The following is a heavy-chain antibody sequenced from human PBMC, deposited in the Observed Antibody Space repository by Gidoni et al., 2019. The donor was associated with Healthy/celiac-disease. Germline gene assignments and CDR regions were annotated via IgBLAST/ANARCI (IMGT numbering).Heavy chain of an antibody. CDR2: IYYSGST. J-gene: IGHJ4*02. V-gene: IGHV4-39*01. CDR1: VCSISSSSYY. D-gene: IGHD3-22*01. CDR3: ASPSDYYDSSGYYYNGGAFDY. Sequence: QLQLQESGPGLVKPSETLSLTCTVSVCSISSSSYYWGWIRQPPGKGLEWIGSIYYSGSTYYNTSLKSRVTISVDTSKNQFSLKLSSVTAADTAVYYCASPSDYYDSSGYYYNGGAFDYWGQGTLVTVSS.